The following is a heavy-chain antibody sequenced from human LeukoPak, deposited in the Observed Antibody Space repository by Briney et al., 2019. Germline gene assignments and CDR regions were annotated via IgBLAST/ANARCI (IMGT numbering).Heavy chain of an antibody. CDR2: IKQDGSEK. V-gene: IGHV3-7*01. D-gene: IGHD3-10*01. CDR3: ARDIVIGSGSCLD. Sequence: GGSLRLSCAASGFIFNDYWMSWVRQAPGKGLEWVANIKQDGSEKFYVGSVKGRFTISRDNAKNTVYLQMNSLRVEDTAVYYCARDIVIGSGSCLDWGQGTLVTVSS. J-gene: IGHJ4*02. CDR1: GFIFNDYW.